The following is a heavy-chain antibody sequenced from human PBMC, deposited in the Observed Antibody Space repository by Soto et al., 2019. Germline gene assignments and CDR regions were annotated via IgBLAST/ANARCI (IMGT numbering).Heavy chain of an antibody. D-gene: IGHD3-22*01. CDR2: ISGSGRST. CDR1: GFTFSSYA. CDR3: AKERERISVIVVAIDGAFDV. Sequence: EVQLLESGGGLVQPGGSLRLSCAASGFTFSSYAMSWVRQAPGKGLEWVSGISGSGRSTYYADSVKGRFTISRDNSKNTLYLQMNSLRAEDTAVYYCAKERERISVIVVAIDGAFDVWGQGTMVTVSS. J-gene: IGHJ3*01. V-gene: IGHV3-23*01.